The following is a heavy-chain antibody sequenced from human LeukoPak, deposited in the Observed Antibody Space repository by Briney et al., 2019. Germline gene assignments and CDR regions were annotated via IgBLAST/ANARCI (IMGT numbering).Heavy chain of an antibody. CDR3: ARFRYSSGWYPFDS. CDR1: GYTFTSYW. D-gene: IGHD6-19*01. J-gene: IGHJ4*02. V-gene: IGHV5-51*01. CDR2: IYPGDSHP. Sequence: GESLKISCKASGYTFTSYWIGWVRQMPGKGLEWMGIIYPGDSHPIYSPSFQGQVTISADKSISTAYLQWSSLKASDTAMYYCARFRYSSGWYPFDSWGQGTLVTVSS.